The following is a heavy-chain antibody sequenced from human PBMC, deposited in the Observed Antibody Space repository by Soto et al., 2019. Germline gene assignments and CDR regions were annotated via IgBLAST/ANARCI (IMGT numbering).Heavy chain of an antibody. CDR1: GGTFSSYA. CDR3: ARVIYYDSSGYYNY. CDR2: IIPIFGTA. J-gene: IGHJ4*02. V-gene: IGHV1-69*13. Sequence: SVKVSCKASGGTFSSYAISWVRQAPGQGLEWMGGIIPIFGTANYAQKFQGRVTITADESTSTAYMELSSLRSEDTAVYYCARVIYYDSSGYYNYWGQGTLVTVSS. D-gene: IGHD3-22*01.